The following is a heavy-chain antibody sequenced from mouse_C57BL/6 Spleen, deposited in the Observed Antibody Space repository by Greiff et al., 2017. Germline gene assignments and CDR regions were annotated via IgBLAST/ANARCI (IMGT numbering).Heavy chain of an antibody. J-gene: IGHJ1*03. CDR3: ARDRGGTGYWYYDV. CDR2: ISDGGSYT. D-gene: IGHD4-1*01. CDR1: GFTFSSYA. V-gene: IGHV5-4*01. Sequence: EVKLMESGGGLVKPGGSLKLSCAASGFTFSSYAMSWVRQTPEKRLKWVATISDGGSYTYYPDNVKGRFTISRDNAKNNLYLQMSHLKSGDTAMYYCARDRGGTGYWYYDVWGTGTTVTVSS.